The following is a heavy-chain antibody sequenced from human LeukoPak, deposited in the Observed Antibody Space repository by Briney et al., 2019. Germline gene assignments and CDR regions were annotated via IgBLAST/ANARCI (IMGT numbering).Heavy chain of an antibody. Sequence: SETLSLTCTVSGGSISTYYWSWIRQPPGKGLEWIGYIYYTGSTNYNPSLKSRVTISVDTSKNQFSLKLSSVTAADTALYYCARGLGHCSSTSCYQAFDIWGQGTMVTVSS. CDR1: GGSISTYY. J-gene: IGHJ3*02. D-gene: IGHD2-2*01. CDR2: IYYTGST. CDR3: ARGLGHCSSTSCYQAFDI. V-gene: IGHV4-59*01.